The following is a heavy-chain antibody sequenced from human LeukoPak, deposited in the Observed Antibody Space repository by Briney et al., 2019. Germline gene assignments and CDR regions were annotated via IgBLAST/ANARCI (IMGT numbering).Heavy chain of an antibody. V-gene: IGHV5-51*01. CDR1: GYSFNTHW. J-gene: IGHJ3*01. Sequence: KLGESLKISCKGSGYSFNTHWIAWVRQMPGKGPEWMGIINLGDSNTRYSPSFQGQVTISVDRSISTAYLQWSSLKASDTAMYFCSRGGLTPYSFDVWGQGTMVTVSS. D-gene: IGHD1-26*01. CDR3: SRGGLTPYSFDV. CDR2: INLGDSNT.